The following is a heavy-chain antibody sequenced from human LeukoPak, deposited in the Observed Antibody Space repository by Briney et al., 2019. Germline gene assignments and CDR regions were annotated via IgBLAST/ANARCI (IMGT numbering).Heavy chain of an antibody. CDR2: INPSGGST. V-gene: IGHV1-46*01. CDR3: ARDSADYGDYDY. D-gene: IGHD4-17*01. CDR1: GYTFTIYF. J-gene: IGHJ4*02. Sequence: ASVTVSCTASGYTFTIYFMHWVRQAPGQGLDWMGIINPSGGSTSYAHKFQGRVTMTRDTSTSTVYMELSSLRSEDTAVYYCARDSADYGDYDYWGQGTLVTVSS.